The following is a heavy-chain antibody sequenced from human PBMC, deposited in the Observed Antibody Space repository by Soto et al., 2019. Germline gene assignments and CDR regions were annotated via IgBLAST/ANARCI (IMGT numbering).Heavy chain of an antibody. Sequence: PGGSLRLSCAASGFTLSSYWMSWVRQAPGKGLEWVANIKQDGSEKYYVDSVKGRFTISRDNAKNSLYLQMNSLRAEDTAVYYCARVRYDYIWGSYRYYFDYWGQGTLVTVSS. D-gene: IGHD3-16*02. V-gene: IGHV3-7*01. J-gene: IGHJ4*02. CDR3: ARVRYDYIWGSYRYYFDY. CDR1: GFTLSSYW. CDR2: IKQDGSEK.